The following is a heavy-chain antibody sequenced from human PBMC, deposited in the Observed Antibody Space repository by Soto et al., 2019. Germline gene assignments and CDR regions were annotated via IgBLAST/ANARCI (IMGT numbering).Heavy chain of an antibody. CDR3: ARVYYYVRSGYYYFDY. CDR2: IIPIFGIA. V-gene: IGHV1-69*10. Sequence: ASVKVSCKASGGTFSSYAISWVRQDPGQGLEWMGGIIPIFGIANYAQKFQGRVTITADKSTSTAYMELSSVRSEDTALYYCARVYYYVRSGYYYFDYWGQGTLVTVSS. CDR1: GGTFSSYA. D-gene: IGHD3-22*01. J-gene: IGHJ4*02.